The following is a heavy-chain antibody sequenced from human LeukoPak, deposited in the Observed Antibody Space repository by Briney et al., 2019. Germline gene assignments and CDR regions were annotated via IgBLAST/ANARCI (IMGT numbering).Heavy chain of an antibody. V-gene: IGHV4-59*01. CDR2: IYYSGST. CDR1: GGSISSYY. J-gene: IGHJ5*02. D-gene: IGHD4/OR15-4a*01. CDR3: ARGADYLGFDP. Sequence: PSETLSLTCTVSGGSISSYYWSWVRQPPGKGLEWIGYIYYSGSTNYNPSLKSRVTISVDTSKNHFSLKLSSVTAADTAVYYCARGADYLGFDPWGQGTLVTVSS.